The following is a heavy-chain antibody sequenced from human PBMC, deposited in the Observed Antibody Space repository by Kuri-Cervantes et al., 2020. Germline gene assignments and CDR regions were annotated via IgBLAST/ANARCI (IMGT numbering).Heavy chain of an antibody. CDR1: GYTFTSYY. CDR3: ARDSFEAAGTRYYYGMDV. Sequence: ASVKVSCKASGYTFTSYYMHWVRQAPGQGLEWMGWISAYNGNTNYAQKLQGRVTMTTDTSTSTAYMELRSLRSDDTAVYYCARDSFEAAGTRYYYGMDVWGRGTTVTVSS. V-gene: IGHV1-18*04. CDR2: ISAYNGNT. D-gene: IGHD6-13*01. J-gene: IGHJ6*02.